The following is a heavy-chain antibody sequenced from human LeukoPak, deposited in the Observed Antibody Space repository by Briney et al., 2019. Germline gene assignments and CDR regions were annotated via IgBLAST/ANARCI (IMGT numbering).Heavy chain of an antibody. J-gene: IGHJ3*02. D-gene: IGHD3-10*01. CDR1: GGSISSGGYY. CDR2: IYHSGST. Sequence: SETLSLTCTVSGGSISSGGYYWSWIRQPPGKGLEWIGYIYHSGSTYYNPSLKSRVTISVDRSKNQFSLKLSSVTAADTAVYYCARGLLWFGELAFDIWGQGTMVTVSS. CDR3: ARGLLWFGELAFDI. V-gene: IGHV4-30-2*01.